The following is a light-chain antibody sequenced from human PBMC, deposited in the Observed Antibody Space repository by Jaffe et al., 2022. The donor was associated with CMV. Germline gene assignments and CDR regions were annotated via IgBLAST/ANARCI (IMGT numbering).Light chain of an antibody. CDR1: SLRTYY. CDR2: GKN. J-gene: IGLJ2*01. Sequence: SELTQDPTMSVALGQTVRITCQGDSLRTYYASWYQQKPGQAPVLVIYGKNNRPSGIPDRFSGSKSGNTASLTITGAQAEDEADYYCDSRDRSAKYVVFGGGTRLTVL. CDR3: DSRDRSAKYVV. V-gene: IGLV3-19*01.